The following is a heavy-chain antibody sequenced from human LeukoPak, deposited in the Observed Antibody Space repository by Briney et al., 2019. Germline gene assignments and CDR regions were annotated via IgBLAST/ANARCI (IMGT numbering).Heavy chain of an antibody. D-gene: IGHD2-21*01. CDR1: GYTFSNFD. V-gene: IGHV1-8*01. J-gene: IGHJ5*02. CDR2: MNPITGNT. CDR3: ARVDCHDGSWSFDP. Sequence: ASVKVSCKASGYTFSNFDIVWVRQASGQGLEWMGWMNPITGNTGYAQKFQGRVTMTRDTSTETAYMQLTSLRFDDSAVYYCARVDCHDGSWSFDPWGQGTLVTVSS.